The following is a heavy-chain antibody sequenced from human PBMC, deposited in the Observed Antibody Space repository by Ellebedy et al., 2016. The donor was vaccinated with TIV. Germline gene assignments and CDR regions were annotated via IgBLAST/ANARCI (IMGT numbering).Heavy chain of an antibody. CDR1: GFTFSSYS. CDR3: VRENNHGDRDFDY. V-gene: IGHV3-48*01. Sequence: GGSLRLSXAASGFTFSSYSMNWVRQAPGKGLEWVSYISSISTPTFYTDSVKGRFTISRDNAKNSLFLQMNSLSAEDTAVYYCVRENNHGDRDFDYWGQGTLVTVSS. D-gene: IGHD4-17*01. J-gene: IGHJ4*02. CDR2: ISSISTPT.